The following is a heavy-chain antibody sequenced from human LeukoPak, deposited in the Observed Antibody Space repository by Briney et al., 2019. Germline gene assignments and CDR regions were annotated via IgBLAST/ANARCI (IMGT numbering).Heavy chain of an antibody. CDR1: GXSFSGYY. J-gene: IGHJ4*02. D-gene: IGHD1-26*01. Sequence: SETLSLTCAVYGXSFSGYYWSWIRQPPGKGLEWIGEINHSGSTNYNPSLKSRVTISVDTSKNQFSLKLSSVTAADTAVYYCARTDPIVGATPFDYWGQGTLVTVSS. CDR2: INHSGST. CDR3: ARTDPIVGATPFDY. V-gene: IGHV4-34*01.